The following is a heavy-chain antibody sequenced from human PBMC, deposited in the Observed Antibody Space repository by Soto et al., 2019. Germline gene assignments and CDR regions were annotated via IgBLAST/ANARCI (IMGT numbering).Heavy chain of an antibody. CDR2: INSDGSST. D-gene: IGHD3-22*01. Sequence: EVQLVESGGGLVQPGGSLRLSCAASGFTLSSYWMHWVRQAPGKGLVWVSRINSDGSSTSYADSVKGRFTISRDNAKNTLYLKMNSLRAEDTAVYYCARDPGTGYYDSSGYYYAWGQGTLVTVSS. CDR1: GFTLSSYW. V-gene: IGHV3-74*01. J-gene: IGHJ5*02. CDR3: ARDPGTGYYDSSGYYYA.